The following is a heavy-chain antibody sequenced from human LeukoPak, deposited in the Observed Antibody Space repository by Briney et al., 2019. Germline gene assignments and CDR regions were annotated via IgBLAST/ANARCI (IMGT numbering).Heavy chain of an antibody. CDR2: ISSSSSII. CDR1: GFTFSSYS. V-gene: IGHV3-48*04. J-gene: IGHJ4*02. D-gene: IGHD1-26*01. CDR3: ARDGGYGTVAYYFDY. Sequence: GGSLRLSCAASGFTFSSYSMNWVRQAPGKGLEWVSYISSSSSIIYYADSVKGRFTISRDNAKNSLYLQMNSLRAEDTAVYYCARDGGYGTVAYYFDYWGQGTLVTVSS.